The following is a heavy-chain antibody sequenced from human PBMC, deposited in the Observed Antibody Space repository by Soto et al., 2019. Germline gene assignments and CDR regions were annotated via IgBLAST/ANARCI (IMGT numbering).Heavy chain of an antibody. CDR2: SNHSGST. D-gene: IGHD3-16*01. CDR1: GGSYSGYR. CDR3: ARDSDPPRGGYYYYYGMDV. J-gene: IGHJ6*02. Sequence: SAPRSLTRAVYGGSYSGYRRSWIRQPAGNGLEWIGESNHSGSTNYNPSLKSRVTISVDTSKNQFSLKLSSVTAADTAVYYCARDSDPPRGGYYYYYGMDVWGQGTTVT. V-gene: IGHV4-34*01.